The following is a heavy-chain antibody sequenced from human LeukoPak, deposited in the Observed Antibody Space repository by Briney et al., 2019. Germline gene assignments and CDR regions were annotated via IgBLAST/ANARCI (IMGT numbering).Heavy chain of an antibody. CDR1: GGSISSGSYY. J-gene: IGHJ4*02. V-gene: IGHV4-61*02. Sequence: SQTLSLTCTVSGGSISSGSYYWSWIRQPAGKGLEWIGRIYISGSTNYNPSLKSRVTISVDTSKNQFSLKLSSVTAADTAVYYCARGRGSSGWYNDYWGQGTLVTVSS. CDR2: IYISGST. CDR3: ARGRGSSGWYNDY. D-gene: IGHD6-19*01.